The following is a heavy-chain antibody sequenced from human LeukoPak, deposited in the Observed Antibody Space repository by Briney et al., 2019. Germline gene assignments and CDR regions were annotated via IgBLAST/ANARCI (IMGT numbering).Heavy chain of an antibody. CDR2: ISYDGSNK. V-gene: IGHV3-30-3*01. J-gene: IGHJ3*02. D-gene: IGHD3-9*01. CDR3: ARDSFTFDWSSRGAFDI. CDR1: GFTFSSYA. Sequence: GGSLRLSCAASGFTFSSYAMHWVRQAPGKGLEWVAVISYDGSNKYYADSVKGRFTISRDNSKNTLYLQMNSLRAEDTAVYYCARDSFTFDWSSRGAFDIWGQGTMVTVSS.